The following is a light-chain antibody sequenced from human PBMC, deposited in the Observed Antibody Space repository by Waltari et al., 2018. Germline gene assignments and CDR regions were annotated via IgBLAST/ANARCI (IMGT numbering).Light chain of an antibody. CDR3: QQYNSWPLT. V-gene: IGKV3-15*01. Sequence: EIMMTQSPVTLSVSPGERATLSCRASQSINNNLARYQQNPGQAPRLLIYGASTRATGIPARFSGIGSGTEFTLTISSLQSEDFAVYYCQQYNSWPLTFGGGTKVEIK. CDR1: QSINNN. CDR2: GAS. J-gene: IGKJ4*01.